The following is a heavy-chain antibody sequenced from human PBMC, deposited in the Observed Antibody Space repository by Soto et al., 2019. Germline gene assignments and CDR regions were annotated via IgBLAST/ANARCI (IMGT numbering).Heavy chain of an antibody. CDR1: GFTFSSYA. D-gene: IGHD3-10*01. J-gene: IGHJ5*02. Sequence: GGSLRLSCAASGFTFSSYAMSWVRQAPGKGLEWVSAVSGSGGSTYYADSVKGWFTISRDNSKNTLYLQMNSLRAEDTAVYYCAKDRGNYYGSGNWFDPWGQGTLVTVSS. V-gene: IGHV3-23*01. CDR2: VSGSGGST. CDR3: AKDRGNYYGSGNWFDP.